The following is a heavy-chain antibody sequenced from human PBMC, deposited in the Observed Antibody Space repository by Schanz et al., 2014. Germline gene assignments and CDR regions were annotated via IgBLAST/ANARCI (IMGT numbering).Heavy chain of an antibody. CDR3: ARLATSKSRLGDAVDI. V-gene: IGHV3-30*03. Sequence: QVQLVESGGGVAQPGRSLRLSCAASGFTFSNFGLHWVRQAPGKGLNWVAVISSDGTNEYYADSVQGRFTLSKDFSKDTLYLQLTSLRPEDTAVYYCARLATSKSRLGDAVDIWGQGTMVTVSS. J-gene: IGHJ3*02. CDR1: GFTFSNFG. D-gene: IGHD6-6*01. CDR2: ISSDGTNE.